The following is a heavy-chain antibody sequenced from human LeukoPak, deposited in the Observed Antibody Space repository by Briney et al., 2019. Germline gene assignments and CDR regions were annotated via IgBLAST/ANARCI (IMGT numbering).Heavy chain of an antibody. D-gene: IGHD3-10*01. CDR3: AGHDYYGSGSYR. CDR2: MYYSGST. V-gene: IGHV4-59*08. Sequence: SETLSLTCTVSGGSINSYYWSWIRQPPGKGLEWIGYMYYSGSTKYNPSLKSRVTISGDTSKNQFSLKLISVTAADAAVYYCAGHDYYGSGSYRWGQGTLVTVSS. CDR1: GGSINSYY. J-gene: IGHJ5*02.